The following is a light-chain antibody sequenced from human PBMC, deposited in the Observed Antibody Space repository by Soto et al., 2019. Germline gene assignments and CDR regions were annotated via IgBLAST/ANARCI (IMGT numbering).Light chain of an antibody. CDR1: QSVGSSY. Sequence: EIVLTQSPGTLSLSPGERAALSCGASQSVGSSYLAWYQQKPGQAPRLLIYGASSRATGIPDRFSGSGSGTDFTLTISRLVPEDFAVYYCQQYVSSQITFGQGTRLEIK. CDR3: QQYVSSQIT. V-gene: IGKV3-20*01. J-gene: IGKJ5*01. CDR2: GAS.